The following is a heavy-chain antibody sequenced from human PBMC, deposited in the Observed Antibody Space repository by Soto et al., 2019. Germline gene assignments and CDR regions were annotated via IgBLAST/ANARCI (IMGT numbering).Heavy chain of an antibody. J-gene: IGHJ6*03. CDR1: GHTFTSYG. CDR3: ARDRGYYYMDV. Sequence: ASVKVSCKASGHTFTSYGISWVRQAPGQGLEWMGWINANSGSTNYAQKLQGRVTMTTDTSTSTAYMELSRLRSDDTAVYYCARDRGYYYMDVWGKGTTVTVSS. D-gene: IGHD1-26*01. CDR2: INANSGST. V-gene: IGHV1-18*01.